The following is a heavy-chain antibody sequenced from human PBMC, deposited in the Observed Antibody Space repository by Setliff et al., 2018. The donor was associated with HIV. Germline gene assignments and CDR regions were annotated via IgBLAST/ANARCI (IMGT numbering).Heavy chain of an antibody. J-gene: IGHJ6*03. CDR3: AREGGATPEGPPFYYYYLDA. V-gene: IGHV1-69*10. CDR1: GGPFSSSA. CDR2: LTPMLGIA. Sequence: SVKVSCKSSGGPFSSSAISWVRQAPGQGLEWMGGLTPMLGIANYAGKFHGRVTITADTFTSTAFMELRSLRLEDTARYYCAREGGATPEGPPFYYYYLDAWGEGTTVTVSS.